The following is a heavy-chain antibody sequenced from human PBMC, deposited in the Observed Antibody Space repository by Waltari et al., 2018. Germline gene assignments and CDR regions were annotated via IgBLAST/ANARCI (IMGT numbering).Heavy chain of an antibody. D-gene: IGHD7-27*01. CDR2: ISSSGRTI. J-gene: IGHJ2*01. V-gene: IGHV3-48*03. CDR1: GFTFSSYE. Sequence: EVQLAESGGGLVQPGGSLRLSCAASGFTFSSYEMNWVRQAPGKGLEWVSYISSSGRTIYNADSVKGRFTISRDNAKNSLSLQMNSLRAEDTAIYYCARETVNWGSERYFDLWGRGTLVTVSS. CDR3: ARETVNWGSERYFDL.